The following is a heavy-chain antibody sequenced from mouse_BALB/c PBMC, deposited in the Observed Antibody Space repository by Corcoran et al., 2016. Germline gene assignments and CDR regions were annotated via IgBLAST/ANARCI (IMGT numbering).Heavy chain of an antibody. CDR1: GFDFSRYW. CDR2: INPDSSTI. D-gene: IGHD1-1*01. Sequence: EVKLLESGGGLVQPGGSLKLSCAASGFDFSRYWMSWVRQAPGKGLEWIGEINPDSSTINYTPSLKDKFIISRDNAKNTLDLQMSKVRSEDTALYYCARPGYYGSSYNFDYWGQGTTLTVSS. J-gene: IGHJ2*01. V-gene: IGHV4-1*02. CDR3: ARPGYYGSSYNFDY.